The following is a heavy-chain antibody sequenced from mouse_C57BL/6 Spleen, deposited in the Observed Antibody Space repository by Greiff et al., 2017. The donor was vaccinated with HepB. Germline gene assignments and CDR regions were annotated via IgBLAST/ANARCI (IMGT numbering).Heavy chain of an antibody. Sequence: VQLQQSGAELARPGASVKLSCKASGYTFTSYGISWVKQRTGQGLEWIGEIYPRSGNTYYNEKFKGKATLTADKSSSTAYMELRSLTSEDSAVYFCASITTVNPPWFAYWGQGTLVTVSA. CDR3: ASITTVNPPWFAY. CDR1: GYTFTSYG. CDR2: IYPRSGNT. J-gene: IGHJ3*01. V-gene: IGHV1-81*01. D-gene: IGHD1-1*01.